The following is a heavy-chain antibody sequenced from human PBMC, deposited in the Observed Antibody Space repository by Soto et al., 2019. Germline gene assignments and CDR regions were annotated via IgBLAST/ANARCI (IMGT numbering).Heavy chain of an antibody. D-gene: IGHD6-19*01. CDR3: ARSRRSALLYDYYGMDV. CDR2: IYYSGST. J-gene: IGHJ6*02. CDR1: GGSISSGGYY. V-gene: IGHV4-31*03. Sequence: QVQLQESGPGLVKPSQTLSLTCTVSGGSISSGGYYWSWIRQHPGKGLEWIGYIYYSGSTYYNPSLKSRVTISVDTSKNQFSLKLSSVTAADTAVYYCARSRRSALLYDYYGMDVWGQGTTVTVSS.